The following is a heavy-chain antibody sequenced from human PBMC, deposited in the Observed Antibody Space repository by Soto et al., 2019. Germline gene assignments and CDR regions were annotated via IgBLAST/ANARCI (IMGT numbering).Heavy chain of an antibody. V-gene: IGHV3-66*01. Sequence: EVQLVESGGGLVQPGGSLRLSCAASGFTVSSNYMSWVRQAPGKGLEWVSVIYSGASTYYADSVKGRFTISRDISKNTLYLQMNSLRAEDTAVYYCAREQSYGSGSETFAYWGQGTLVTVSS. CDR1: GFTVSSNY. J-gene: IGHJ4*02. CDR2: IYSGAST. D-gene: IGHD3-10*01. CDR3: AREQSYGSGSETFAY.